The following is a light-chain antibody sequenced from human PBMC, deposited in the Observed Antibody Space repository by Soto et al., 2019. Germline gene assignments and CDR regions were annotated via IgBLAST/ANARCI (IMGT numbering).Light chain of an antibody. J-gene: IGKJ1*01. V-gene: IGKV3-20*01. Sequence: EIVLTQSPGTLSLSPGERATLSCRASQSVSSSYLAWYQQKPGQAPRLLIYGASSRATGIPDRFSGSVSGTGFILTISRLEPEDFAVYYCQQYGSSPPWTFGQGTKVEIK. CDR1: QSVSSSY. CDR3: QQYGSSPPWT. CDR2: GAS.